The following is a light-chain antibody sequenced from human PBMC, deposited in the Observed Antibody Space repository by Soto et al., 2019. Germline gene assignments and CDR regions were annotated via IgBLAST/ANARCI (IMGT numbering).Light chain of an antibody. V-gene: IGLV1-40*01. CDR1: SSNIGAGYD. Sequence: QSVLAQPPSVSGAPGQKVTISCTGSSSNIGAGYDLHWYQQLPGTAPKLLLYGNSNRPSGVPDRFSGSKSGTSASLAITGLQAEDEADYYCSSYTSRTTWVFGGGTKLTVL. J-gene: IGLJ3*02. CDR3: SSYTSRTTWV. CDR2: GNS.